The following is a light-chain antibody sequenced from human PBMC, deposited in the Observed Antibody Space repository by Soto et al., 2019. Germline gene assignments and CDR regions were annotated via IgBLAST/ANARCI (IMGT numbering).Light chain of an antibody. CDR3: QQYGSSSMYT. CDR2: GAS. Sequence: EIVLTQSPGTLSLSPGERATLSCRASQSVSSNYLAWYQQKPGQAPRLLIYGASYRATGIPDRLSGSGSGTDFTLTISRLELEDFGVYSCQQYGSSSMYTFGQGTKLEIK. V-gene: IGKV3-20*01. CDR1: QSVSSNY. J-gene: IGKJ2*01.